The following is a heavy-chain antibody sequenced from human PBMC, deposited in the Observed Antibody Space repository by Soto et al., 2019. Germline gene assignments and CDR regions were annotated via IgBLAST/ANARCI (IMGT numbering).Heavy chain of an antibody. V-gene: IGHV1-3*04. CDR1: GYRFTAYD. CDR3: ARTRGYCRGGSCYPLDH. D-gene: IGHD2-15*01. J-gene: IGHJ4*02. CDR2: INTATGDT. Sequence: QVQLVQSGAGVQKPGATANISCKASGYRFTAYDMHWVRQAPGQRLEWLGWINTATGDTKYSPSFQGRVTLSRDTSATTAYMELSGLRFEDTAVYYCARTRGYCRGGSCYPLDHWGQGTLVTVSS.